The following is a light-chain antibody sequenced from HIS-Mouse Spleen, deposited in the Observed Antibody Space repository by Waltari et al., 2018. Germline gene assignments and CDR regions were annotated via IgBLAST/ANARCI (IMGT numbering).Light chain of an antibody. Sequence: QSVLTQPPPPPGTPGQRVPITCSATSVTIGVTYEYWYQHFPGPAPIPLIYRNNQRHSGVPDRFSGSKSGTSASLAISGLRSEDEADYYCAAWDDSLSGPVFGGGTKLTVL. CDR2: RNN. CDR3: AAWDDSLSGPV. V-gene: IGLV1-47*01. J-gene: IGLJ2*01. CDR1: SVTIGVTY.